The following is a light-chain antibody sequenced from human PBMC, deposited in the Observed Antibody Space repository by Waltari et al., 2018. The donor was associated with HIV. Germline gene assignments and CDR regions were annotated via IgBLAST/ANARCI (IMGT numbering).Light chain of an antibody. CDR1: SSNIETAN. CDR3: VGWDSSLSAYV. V-gene: IGLV1-47*01. Sequence: QSFLTPQPSASGTPGPTVTISCSGSSSNIETANAYWYQQLPGMTPKLLIYKNFLRPSGVPDRFAASKSGTSASLTISGLRSADEADYYCVGWDSSLSAYVFGAGTKVAVL. CDR2: KNF. J-gene: IGLJ1*01.